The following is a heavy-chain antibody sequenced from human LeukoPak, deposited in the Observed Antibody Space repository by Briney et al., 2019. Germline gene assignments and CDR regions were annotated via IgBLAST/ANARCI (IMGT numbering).Heavy chain of an antibody. J-gene: IGHJ4*02. D-gene: IGHD6-13*01. CDR2: MRCSSGRT. Sequence: VSSVKGSCKASAYTFTNYYIQCVRQAPGQGLEWMGSMRCSSGRTTYGQKFQGRVTMTWDTSTSTVYMEVTSLRYEDTAVYYCARDGETITAGGNSIYFDYWGQGTLVTVSS. CDR3: ARDGETITAGGNSIYFDY. V-gene: IGHV1-46*01. CDR1: AYTFTNYY.